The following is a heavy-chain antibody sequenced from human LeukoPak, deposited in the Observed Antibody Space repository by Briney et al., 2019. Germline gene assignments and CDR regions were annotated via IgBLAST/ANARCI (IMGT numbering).Heavy chain of an antibody. CDR2: ISASGGVAT. J-gene: IGHJ3*02. CDR3: ARAPGLGDAFDI. V-gene: IGHV3-23*01. CDR1: GFTFSSYG. Sequence: GGSLRLSCVASGFTFSSYGMTWVRQAPGKGLEWVSSISASGGVATYYADSVKGRFTISRDNSKNTLYLQMNTLRAEDTAIYYCARAPGLGDAFDIWGQGTMVTVSS. D-gene: IGHD6-6*01.